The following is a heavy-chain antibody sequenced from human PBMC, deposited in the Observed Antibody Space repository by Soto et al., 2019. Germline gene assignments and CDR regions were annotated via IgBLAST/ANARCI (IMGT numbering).Heavy chain of an antibody. Sequence: EVQPVESGGGSVQPGGSLRLSCAASGFTFSDYNMNWVRQAPGKGLEWVSYISSRHTIYYADSVKGRFTISRDNAKNSLYLQMNGLRAEDTAVYYCARIASYGDILFDFWGQGMLVTVSS. CDR3: ARIASYGDILFDF. D-gene: IGHD4-17*01. CDR2: ISSRHTI. V-gene: IGHV3-48*01. CDR1: GFTFSDYN. J-gene: IGHJ4*02.